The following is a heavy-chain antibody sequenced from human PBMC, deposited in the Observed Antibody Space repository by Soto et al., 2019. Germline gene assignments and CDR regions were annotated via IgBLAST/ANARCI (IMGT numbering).Heavy chain of an antibody. CDR3: AREGYCSGGSCYGQLDY. V-gene: IGHV4-39*02. J-gene: IGHJ4*02. CDR1: DDSITSGAYY. CDR2: IQYRGST. D-gene: IGHD2-15*01. Sequence: SETLSLTCTVSDDSITSGAYYWGLIRQPPGKGLEWIGTIQYRGSTYYNPSLKSRVTMSLDTSKNQYSLRLSSVTAADTAVYYCAREGYCSGGSCYGQLDYWGQGTLVTVSS.